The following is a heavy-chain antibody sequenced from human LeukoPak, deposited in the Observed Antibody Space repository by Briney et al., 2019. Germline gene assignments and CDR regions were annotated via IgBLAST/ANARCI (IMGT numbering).Heavy chain of an antibody. Sequence: GGSLRLSCAASGFTFSDAWMTWVRQAPGKGLEWVGRIKSKTDGETTDYAAPVKGRFTISRNDSKNILYLQMNRLKTEDTAVYYCTTERGWFGEVIYWKYWGQGILVTVSS. CDR3: TTERGWFGEVIYWKY. D-gene: IGHD3-10*01. V-gene: IGHV3-15*01. CDR2: IKSKTDGETT. J-gene: IGHJ4*02. CDR1: GFTFSDAW.